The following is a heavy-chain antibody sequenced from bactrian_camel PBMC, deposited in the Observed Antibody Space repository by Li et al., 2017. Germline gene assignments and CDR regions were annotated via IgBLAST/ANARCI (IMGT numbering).Heavy chain of an antibody. CDR3: AARDGLCPRPGSWYGFAY. V-gene: IGHV3S55*01. CDR2: ISSFGTT. CDR1: GYTYASNC. D-gene: IGHD6*01. J-gene: IGHJ6*01. Sequence: HVQLVESGGGSVQTGGSLRLSCLASGYTYASNCLGWLRQAAGKEREGVATISSFGTTAYADSVKGRFTITLDNAKNTLYLQMDSLKPEDTAMYYCAARDGLCPRPGSWYGFAYWGQGTQVTVS.